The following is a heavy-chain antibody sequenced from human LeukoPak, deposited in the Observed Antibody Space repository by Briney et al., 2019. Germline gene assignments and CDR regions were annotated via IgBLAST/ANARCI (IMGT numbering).Heavy chain of an antibody. J-gene: IGHJ4*02. CDR1: GYSFTNYG. V-gene: IGHV1-18*01. D-gene: IGHD7-27*01. CDR2: ISAYNDNA. CDR3: ARSTLGIEFDY. Sequence: ASVKVSCKASGYSFTNYGISWVRQAPAQGLEWMGWISAYNDNAHYAQGLQGRVTMTSQTWTTTAYMELTSLTSDDTAVYYCARSTLGIEFDYWGQGTLVTVSP.